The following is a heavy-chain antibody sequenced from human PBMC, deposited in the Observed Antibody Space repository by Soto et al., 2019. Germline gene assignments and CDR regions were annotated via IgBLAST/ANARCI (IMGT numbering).Heavy chain of an antibody. J-gene: IGHJ6*02. D-gene: IGHD5-18*01. V-gene: IGHV1-3*01. CDR1: GYTFTSYA. CDR2: INAGNGNT. Sequence: QVQLVQSGAEVKKPGASVKVSCKASGYTFTSYAMHWVRQAPGQTLEWMGWINAGNGNTKYSQKFQGRVTITRDTSASTAYMELSSLRSEDTAVYYCARESGYSYGPGFYYYYGMDVWGQGTTVTVSS. CDR3: ARESGYSYGPGFYYYYGMDV.